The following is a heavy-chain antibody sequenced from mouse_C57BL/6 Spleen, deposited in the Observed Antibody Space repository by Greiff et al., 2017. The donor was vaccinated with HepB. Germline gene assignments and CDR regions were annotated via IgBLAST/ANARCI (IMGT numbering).Heavy chain of an antibody. D-gene: IGHD2-2*01. J-gene: IGHJ2*01. V-gene: IGHV1-54*01. CDR3: ARSDYGYDVSYFDY. CDR1: GYAFTNYL. Sequence: QVQLKQSGAELVRPGTSVKVSCKASGYAFTNYLIEWVKQRPGQGLEWIGVINPGSGGTNYNEKFKGKATLTADKSSSTAYMQLSSLTSEDSAVYFSARSDYGYDVSYFDYWGQGTTLTVSS. CDR2: INPGSGGT.